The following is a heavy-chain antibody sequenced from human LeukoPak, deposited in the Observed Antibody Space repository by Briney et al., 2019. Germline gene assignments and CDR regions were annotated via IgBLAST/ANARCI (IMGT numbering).Heavy chain of an antibody. CDR1: GGSISSGSYY. D-gene: IGHD5-12*01. CDR3: ASLNSGYDFFDY. Sequence: SSETLSLTCTVSGGSISSGSYYWSWIRQPAGKGLEWIGRIYTSGSTNYNPSLKSRVTISVDTSKNQFSLKLSSVTAADTAVYYCASLNSGYDFFDYWGQGTLVTVSS. J-gene: IGHJ4*02. V-gene: IGHV4-61*02. CDR2: IYTSGST.